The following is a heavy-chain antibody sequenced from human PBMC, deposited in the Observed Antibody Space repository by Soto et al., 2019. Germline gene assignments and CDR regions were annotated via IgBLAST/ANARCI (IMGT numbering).Heavy chain of an antibody. J-gene: IGHJ4*02. CDR1: GFTFSSHS. CDR2: ISYDGSIK. CDR3: AREWSTSGDVDY. Sequence: QVQLVESGGGVVQPGRSLRLSCAASGFTFSSHSIQWVRQAPGKGLEWVAVISYDGSIKYYADSVKGRFTISRDNSKNTADLQMNSLRAEDTAVFYCAREWSTSGDVDYWGQGTLVIVSS. D-gene: IGHD3-10*01. V-gene: IGHV3-30-3*01.